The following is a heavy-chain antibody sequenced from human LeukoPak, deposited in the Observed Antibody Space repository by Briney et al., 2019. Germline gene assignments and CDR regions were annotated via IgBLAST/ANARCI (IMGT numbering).Heavy chain of an antibody. D-gene: IGHD5-18*01. J-gene: IGHJ6*02. CDR1: GFTFSSYW. Sequence: GGSLRLSCAASGFTFSSYWMNWARQAPGKGLEWVASINHNGNVNYYVDSVKGRFTISRDNAKNTLYLRMNSLRAEDTAVYYCARDAVDTANAVWGQGTTVTVSS. CDR2: INHNGNVN. CDR3: ARDAVDTANAV. V-gene: IGHV3-7*01.